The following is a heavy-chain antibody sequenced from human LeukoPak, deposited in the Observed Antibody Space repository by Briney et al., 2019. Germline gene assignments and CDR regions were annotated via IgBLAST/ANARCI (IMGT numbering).Heavy chain of an antibody. CDR1: GFTFSHYG. J-gene: IGHJ1*01. CDR2: MSYDERDK. V-gene: IGHV3-30*18. D-gene: IGHD6-19*01. Sequence: GGSLRLSYEVSGFTFSHYGIHWVRQAPGKGLEWVAVMSYDERDKYYADSVKGRFTVSRDNSKNTLYLQMNSLGPEDTAVYYCVKGGYSSGWASVRRPYFQHWGHGTLVTVSS. CDR3: VKGGYSSGWASVRRPYFQH.